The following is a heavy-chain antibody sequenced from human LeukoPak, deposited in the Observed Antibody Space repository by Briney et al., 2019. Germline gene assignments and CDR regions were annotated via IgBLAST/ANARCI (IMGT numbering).Heavy chain of an antibody. CDR1: GYTFTSYD. V-gene: IGHV1-8*01. D-gene: IGHD2-15*01. Sequence: ASVKVSCKASGYTFTSYDINRVRQATGQGLEWMGWMNPNSGNTGYAQKFQGRVTLSVDRDTATTYMEVTSLRSEDTAIYYCARDHCSPGTCLGGHWGQGTLVTVSS. CDR2: MNPNSGNT. J-gene: IGHJ4*02. CDR3: ARDHCSPGTCLGGH.